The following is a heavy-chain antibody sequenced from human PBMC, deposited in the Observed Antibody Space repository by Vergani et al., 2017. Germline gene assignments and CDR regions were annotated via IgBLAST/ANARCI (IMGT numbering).Heavy chain of an antibody. V-gene: IGHV3-7*01. Sequence: EVQLVESGGGLVQPGGSLRLSCAASGFTFSSYWMSWVRQAPGKGLEWVANIKQDGSEKDHVDSVTGRFTISRDNAKNSLYLQMNSLRAEDTAVYYCAGGHGITGTLPFDPWGQGTLVTVSS. D-gene: IGHD1-7*01. CDR1: GFTFSSYW. CDR3: AGGHGITGTLPFDP. CDR2: IKQDGSEK. J-gene: IGHJ5*02.